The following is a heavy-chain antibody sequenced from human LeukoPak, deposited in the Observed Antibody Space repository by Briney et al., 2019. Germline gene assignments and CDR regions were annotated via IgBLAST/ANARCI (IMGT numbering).Heavy chain of an antibody. J-gene: IGHJ4*02. CDR3: AKDMAAYYYSSGNIDY. V-gene: IGHV3-30*02. D-gene: IGHD3-10*01. Sequence: GGSLRLSCAASGFTFSSYGMSWVRQAPGKGLEWVAFIRYDGSNKYYADSVKGRFTISRDNSKNTLYLQMNSLRAEDTALYYCAKDMAAYYYSSGNIDYWGQGTLVTVSS. CDR1: GFTFSSYG. CDR2: IRYDGSNK.